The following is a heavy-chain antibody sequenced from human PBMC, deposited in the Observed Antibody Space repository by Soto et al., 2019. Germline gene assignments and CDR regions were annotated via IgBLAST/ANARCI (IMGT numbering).Heavy chain of an antibody. CDR3: VRDGGYSGLDV. CDR2: IGVDGDT. CDR1: GFSFSNYD. V-gene: IGHV3-13*01. Sequence: EVQLVESGGGLVQPGGSLRLSCAASGFSFSNYDMHWVRQATGKGLEWVSLIGVDGDTYYPDSVKGRFTISRENAKNSLYLQINSLRAGDTAIYYCVRDGGYSGLDVWGQGATVTVSS. D-gene: IGHD3-16*01. J-gene: IGHJ6*02.